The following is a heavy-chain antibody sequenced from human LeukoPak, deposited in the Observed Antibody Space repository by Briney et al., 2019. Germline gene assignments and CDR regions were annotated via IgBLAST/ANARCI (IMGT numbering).Heavy chain of an antibody. CDR2: IYYSGST. Sequence: PSETLSFTCTVSGGSISSGGYYWSWIRQHPGKGLEWIGYIYYSGSTYYNPSLKSRVTISVDTSKNQFSLKLSSVTAADTAVYYCARESGSGYYGGDYWGQGTLVTVSS. V-gene: IGHV4-31*03. D-gene: IGHD3-22*01. CDR1: GGSISSGGYY. CDR3: ARESGSGYYGGDY. J-gene: IGHJ4*02.